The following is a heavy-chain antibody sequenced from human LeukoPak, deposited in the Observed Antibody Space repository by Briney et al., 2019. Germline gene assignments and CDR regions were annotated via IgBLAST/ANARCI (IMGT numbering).Heavy chain of an antibody. CDR2: IYYSGNT. Sequence: SETLSLTCTVSGGSISNYFWSWIRQAPGKGLEYIGFIYYSGNTNYNPSFKSRVTISVDTSKKQFSLKLSSVTAADTAVYYCARGRSIAARPWFDPWGQGTLVTVSS. CDR1: GGSISNYF. D-gene: IGHD6-6*01. V-gene: IGHV4-59*12. J-gene: IGHJ5*02. CDR3: ARGRSIAARPWFDP.